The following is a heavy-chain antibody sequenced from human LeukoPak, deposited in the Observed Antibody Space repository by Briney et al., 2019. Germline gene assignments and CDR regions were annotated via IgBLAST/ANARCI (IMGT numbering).Heavy chain of an antibody. D-gene: IGHD6-19*01. Sequence: GASVKVSCKASGGTFNSYAISWVRQAPGQGLEWMGRIIPIFGTANYAQKFQGRVTITTDESTSTAYMELSSLRSEDTAVYYCARGYSSGWYYYYMDVWGKGTTVTVSS. CDR1: GGTFNSYA. V-gene: IGHV1-69*05. CDR2: IIPIFGTA. CDR3: ARGYSSGWYYYYMDV. J-gene: IGHJ6*03.